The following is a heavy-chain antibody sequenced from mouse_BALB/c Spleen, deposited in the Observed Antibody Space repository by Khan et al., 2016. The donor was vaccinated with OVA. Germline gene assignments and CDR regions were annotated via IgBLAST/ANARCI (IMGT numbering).Heavy chain of an antibody. CDR1: GFNIKDTH. V-gene: IGHV14-3*02. Sequence: VQLQQPGAELVKPGASVKLSCTASGFNIKDTHMHWVKQRPEQGLEWIGRIDPANDNSKYDPRFQGKATITADTSPNTAYLHLSSLTSEDTAVYYCAPAGTGDYFDYWGQGTTLTVSS. CDR3: APAGTGDYFDY. D-gene: IGHD4-1*01. J-gene: IGHJ2*01. CDR2: IDPANDNS.